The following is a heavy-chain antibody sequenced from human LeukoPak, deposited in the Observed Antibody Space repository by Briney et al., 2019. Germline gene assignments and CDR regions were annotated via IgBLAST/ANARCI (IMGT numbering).Heavy chain of an antibody. CDR1: GFTFSSYS. V-gene: IGHV3-7*01. CDR3: ARAGITMVRKFDP. D-gene: IGHD3-10*01. Sequence: PGGSLRLSCAASGFTFSSYSMNWVRQAPGKGLEWVANIKQDGSEKSYVDSVKGRFTISRDNAKNSLYLQMNSLRAEDTAVYYCARAGITMVRKFDPWGQGTLVTVSS. J-gene: IGHJ5*02. CDR2: IKQDGSEK.